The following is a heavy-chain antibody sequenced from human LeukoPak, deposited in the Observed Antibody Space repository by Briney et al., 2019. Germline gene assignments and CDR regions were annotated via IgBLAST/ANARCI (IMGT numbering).Heavy chain of an antibody. V-gene: IGHV3-23*01. Sequence: GGSLRLSCAASGFTFSDYYMSWIRQAPGKGLEWVSAISGSGGSTYYADSVKGRFTISRDNSKNTLYLQMNSLRAEDTAVYYCARPYYYDSSGYPSDYWGQGTLVTVSS. J-gene: IGHJ4*02. CDR2: ISGSGGST. D-gene: IGHD3-22*01. CDR3: ARPYYYDSSGYPSDY. CDR1: GFTFSDYY.